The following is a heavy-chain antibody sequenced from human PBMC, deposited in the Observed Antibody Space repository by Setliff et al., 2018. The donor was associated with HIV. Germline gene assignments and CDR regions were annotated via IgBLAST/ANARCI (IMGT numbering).Heavy chain of an antibody. J-gene: IGHJ4*02. Sequence: ETLSLTCAVYGESFSGYSWTWIRQPPGKGLEWLGEINHSGSAKYNPALKSRVTTSVDTSKKQFSLKLTSVTAADTAVYYCARGTKGIQLWYTLFFDYWGQGTRVTVPQ. CDR1: GESFSGYS. CDR3: ARGTKGIQLWYTLFFDY. CDR2: INHSGSA. V-gene: IGHV4-34*01. D-gene: IGHD5-18*01.